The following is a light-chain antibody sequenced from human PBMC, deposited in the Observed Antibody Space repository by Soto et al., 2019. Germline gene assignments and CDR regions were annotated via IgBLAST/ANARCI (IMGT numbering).Light chain of an antibody. CDR2: EVS. J-gene: IGLJ1*01. Sequence: QSVLTQPASVSGSPGQAITISCTGTSSDVAGYDYVSWYQQHPGKAPKLMISEVSNRPSGVSSRFSGSKSGNTASLTISGLQAEDEADYYCSSYTSDTTYVFGTGTKVTVL. V-gene: IGLV2-14*01. CDR1: SSDVAGYDY. CDR3: SSYTSDTTYV.